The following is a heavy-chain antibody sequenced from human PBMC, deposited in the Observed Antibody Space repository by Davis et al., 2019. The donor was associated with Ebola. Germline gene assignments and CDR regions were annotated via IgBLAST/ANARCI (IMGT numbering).Heavy chain of an antibody. J-gene: IGHJ6*02. Sequence: PGGSLRLSCAASGFTSSSYAMHWVRQAPGKGLEWVALISFDGNNKYYADSVKGRFTISRDNAKNSLYLQMNSLRAEDTAVYYCARRILGDSRGAVDVWGQGTTVMVS. D-gene: IGHD4-17*01. CDR3: ARRILGDSRGAVDV. V-gene: IGHV3-30-3*01. CDR2: ISFDGNNK. CDR1: GFTSSSYA.